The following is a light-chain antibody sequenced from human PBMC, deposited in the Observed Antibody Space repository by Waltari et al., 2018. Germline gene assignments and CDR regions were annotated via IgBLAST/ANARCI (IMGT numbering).Light chain of an antibody. Sequence: DLQMPQPPSPLSASVGDRVTMTCRGSQNIGIYVKWYQQKPGKAPKLLIYAASSLQSGVPSRFSGSGSGTDFTLTISSLQPEDFATYYCQQSHNTPWTFGQGTKVEIK. CDR1: QNIGIY. CDR3: QQSHNTPWT. CDR2: AAS. V-gene: IGKV1-39*01. J-gene: IGKJ1*01.